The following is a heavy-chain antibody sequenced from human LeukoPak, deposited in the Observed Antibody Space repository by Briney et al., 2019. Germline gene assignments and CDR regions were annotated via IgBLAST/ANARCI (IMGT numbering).Heavy chain of an antibody. CDR2: ISYNGGFI. CDR3: AKVRGKYSSHFFFDY. D-gene: IGHD6-19*01. CDR1: GFTFDDYA. Sequence: SGGSLRLSCSGSGFTFDDYAMHWVRQAPGKGLEWLSIISYNGGFIDYADSVKARFTISRDNAKSSLYLQLDSLRAEDTAIYYCAKVRGKYSSHFFFDYWGQGTLVTVSS. V-gene: IGHV3-9*01. J-gene: IGHJ4*02.